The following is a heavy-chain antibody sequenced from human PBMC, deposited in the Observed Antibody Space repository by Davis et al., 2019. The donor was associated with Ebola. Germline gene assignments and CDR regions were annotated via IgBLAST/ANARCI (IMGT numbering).Heavy chain of an antibody. CDR2: LGLSADT. D-gene: IGHD4-17*01. V-gene: IGHV3-23*01. J-gene: IGHJ6*04. CDR1: GFVFSSYV. CDR3: ARDDYGDPRRYYYYGMDV. Sequence: GGSLRLSCAASGFVFSSYVMSWVRRAPGKGLEWVSTLGLSADTYYADSVKGRFTISRDNSKNTLHLQMNSLRAEDTAVYYCARDDYGDPRRYYYYGMDVWGKGTTVTVSS.